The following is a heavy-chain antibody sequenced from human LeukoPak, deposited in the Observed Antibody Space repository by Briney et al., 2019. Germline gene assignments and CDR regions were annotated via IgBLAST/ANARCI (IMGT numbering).Heavy chain of an antibody. CDR2: VRFDGTNK. CDR1: GFTFSSYG. D-gene: IGHD3-9*01. Sequence: QAGGSLRLSCAASGFTFSSYGMHWVRQAPGKGLEWVAFVRFDGTNKFYSDSMKGRFTISRGNSKNTLYLQMNSLRASDTAVYYCAKWVMGDILLDWGGHFDYWGQGTLVTVSS. J-gene: IGHJ4*02. CDR3: AKWVMGDILLDWGGHFDY. V-gene: IGHV3-30*02.